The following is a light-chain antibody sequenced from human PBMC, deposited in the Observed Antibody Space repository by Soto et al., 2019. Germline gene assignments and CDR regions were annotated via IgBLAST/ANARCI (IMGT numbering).Light chain of an antibody. CDR2: RNN. Sequence: QAVVTQPPSASGTPGQRVTISCSGTNSNIGGNYVYWYQQLPGAAPKLLIYRNNQRPSGVPDRFSGSKSGTSASLAISGLRSEDEADYYCASWDDSLTGYVVFGGGTKLTVL. V-gene: IGLV1-47*01. J-gene: IGLJ2*01. CDR1: NSNIGGNY. CDR3: ASWDDSLTGYVV.